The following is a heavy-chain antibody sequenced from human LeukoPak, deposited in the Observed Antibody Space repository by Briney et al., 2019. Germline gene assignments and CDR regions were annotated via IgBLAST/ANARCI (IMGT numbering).Heavy chain of an antibody. Sequence: SETLSLTCTVSGGSISSYYWSWIRQPPGKGLEWIGYIYYSGSTNYNPSLKSRVTISVDTSKNQFSLKLSPVTAADTAVYYCARGIESSTSWIDPWGQGTLVTVSS. CDR3: ARGIESSTSWIDP. J-gene: IGHJ5*02. CDR2: IYYSGST. V-gene: IGHV4-59*01. D-gene: IGHD2-2*01. CDR1: GGSISSYY.